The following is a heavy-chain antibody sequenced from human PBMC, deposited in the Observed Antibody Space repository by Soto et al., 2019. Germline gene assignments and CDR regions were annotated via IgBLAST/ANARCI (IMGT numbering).Heavy chain of an antibody. CDR1: GYTFTDYY. J-gene: IGHJ4*02. Sequence: QVHLVQSGAEVKKPGASVKVSCKASGYTFTDYYMHWVRQAPGQGLEWMGWINPNSGATSYAQRFQGRVTMTRDTSISTAYMELSRLTSDDTAVYYCAREGGDIVQMVYALPWYWGQRTLVTVSS. V-gene: IGHV1-2*02. CDR2: INPNSGAT. D-gene: IGHD2-8*01. CDR3: AREGGDIVQMVYALPWY.